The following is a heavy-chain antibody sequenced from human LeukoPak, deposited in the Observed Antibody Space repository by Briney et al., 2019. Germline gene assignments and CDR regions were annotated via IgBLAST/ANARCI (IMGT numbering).Heavy chain of an antibody. D-gene: IGHD2-2*01. CDR1: GFTFSTFS. Sequence: GGSLRLSCAASGFTFSTFSMHWVRQAPGKGLEWVAVILYDGSTQYYADSVRGRFTASRDNSKDTPYLQMNSLRVEDTAVYYCARVDCRSTSCSPFDYWGQGTLVTVSS. J-gene: IGHJ4*02. CDR2: ILYDGSTQ. CDR3: ARVDCRSTSCSPFDY. V-gene: IGHV3-30*04.